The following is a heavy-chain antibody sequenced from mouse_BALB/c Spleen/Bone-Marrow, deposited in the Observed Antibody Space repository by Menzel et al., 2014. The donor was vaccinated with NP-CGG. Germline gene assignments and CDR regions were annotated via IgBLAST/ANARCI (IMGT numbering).Heavy chain of an antibody. CDR2: IDPANGNT. CDR1: GFNIKDTY. CDR3: AGYYYGYYFDY. V-gene: IGHV14-3*02. D-gene: IGHD1-2*01. Sequence: VQLQQSGAELVKPGASVKSSCTASGFNIKDTYMHWVKQRPEQGLEWIGRIDPANGNTKYDPQFQGQATITADTSSNTAFLQLSSLTSEDTAVYYCAGYYYGYYFDYWGQGTTLTVSS. J-gene: IGHJ2*01.